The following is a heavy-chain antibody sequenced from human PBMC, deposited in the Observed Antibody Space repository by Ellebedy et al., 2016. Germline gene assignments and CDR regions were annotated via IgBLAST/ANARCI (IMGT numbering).Heavy chain of an antibody. CDR2: IKSDGSEK. V-gene: IGHV3-7*01. D-gene: IGHD2-8*01. J-gene: IGHJ1*01. CDR1: GFPFSGHY. Sequence: GESLKISXAVPGFPFSGHYMSWVRQAPGMGLECVAKIKSDGSEKYYVDFVKGRFTISRDNANSLLYLQIDSLRAEDTAVYYCATEEWWRYQHWGQGTLVAVSS. CDR3: ATEEWWRYQH.